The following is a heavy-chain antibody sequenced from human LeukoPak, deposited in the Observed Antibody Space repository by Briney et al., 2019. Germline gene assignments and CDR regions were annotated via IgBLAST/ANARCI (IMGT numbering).Heavy chain of an antibody. J-gene: IGHJ6*03. CDR1: GYTFTGYY. CDR3: ARVYSSGWYYHYYYYMDV. Sequence: ASVKVSCKASGYTFTGYYMHWVRQAPGQGLEWMGWMNHNSGNTGYAQKFHGRVTMTRNTSISTAYMELSSLRSEDTAVYYCARVYSSGWYYHYYYYMDVWGKGTTVTVSS. V-gene: IGHV1-8*02. CDR2: MNHNSGNT. D-gene: IGHD6-19*01.